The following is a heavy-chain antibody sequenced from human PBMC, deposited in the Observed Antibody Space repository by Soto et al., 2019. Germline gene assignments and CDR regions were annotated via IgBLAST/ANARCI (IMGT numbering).Heavy chain of an antibody. CDR1: TYNFTNYW. Sequence: GASLKISCRGSTYNFTNYWISWVRQVPGRGLEWMGRIDPSDSYTSYSPSFQGHITMSADKSSSTAFLHWSSLKASDTAMYYCARHLRPSSVGYYYATDLWGQGTTVTVSS. V-gene: IGHV5-10-1*01. D-gene: IGHD3-16*01. CDR2: IDPSDSYT. CDR3: ARHLRPSSVGYYYATDL. J-gene: IGHJ6*02.